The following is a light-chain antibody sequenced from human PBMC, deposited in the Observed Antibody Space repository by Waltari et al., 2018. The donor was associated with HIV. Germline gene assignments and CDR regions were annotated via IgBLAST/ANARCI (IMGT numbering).Light chain of an antibody. J-gene: IGLJ1*01. V-gene: IGLV3-19*01. CDR1: SLRTYY. CDR2: NGK. CDR3: GSRDRTGSSYV. Sequence: SSDLTQDPAVSVALGQTVRITCQGDSLRTYYAAWYRQKPGKAPILVIFNGKIRPSGIPDRFSGSASGNTASVTITGALAEDEADYYCGSRDRTGSSYVFGPGTEVTV.